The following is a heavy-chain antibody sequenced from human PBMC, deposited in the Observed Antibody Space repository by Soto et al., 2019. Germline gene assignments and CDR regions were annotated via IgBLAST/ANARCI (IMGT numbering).Heavy chain of an antibody. CDR3: ARFRITMVRGVANWFDP. Sequence: SETLSLTCAVYGGSFSGYYWSWIRQPPGKGLEWIGEINHSGSTNYNPSLKSRVTISVDTSKNQFSLKLSSVTAADTAVYYCARFRITMVRGVANWFDPWGQGILVTVSS. J-gene: IGHJ5*02. CDR1: GGSFSGYY. D-gene: IGHD3-10*01. V-gene: IGHV4-34*01. CDR2: INHSGST.